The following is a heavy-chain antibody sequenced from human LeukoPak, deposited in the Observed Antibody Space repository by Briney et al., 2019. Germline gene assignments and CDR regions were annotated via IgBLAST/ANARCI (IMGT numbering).Heavy chain of an antibody. Sequence: GGSLRLSCEASGFSFDDYGMSWVRQSTGKGLEWVSAITNWNGGSTGYADSVRGPFTISRDNAKNSLYLQMNSLRAEDTALYYCARCSRSSTDCYSAFDIWGQGTMVTVSS. CDR1: GFSFDDYG. CDR3: ARCSRSSTDCYSAFDI. D-gene: IGHD2-2*02. J-gene: IGHJ3*02. V-gene: IGHV3-20*04. CDR2: ITNWNGGST.